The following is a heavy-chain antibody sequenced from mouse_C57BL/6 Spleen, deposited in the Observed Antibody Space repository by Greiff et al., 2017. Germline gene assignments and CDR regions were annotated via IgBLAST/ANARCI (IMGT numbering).Heavy chain of an antibody. V-gene: IGHV5-4*03. J-gene: IGHJ1*03. D-gene: IGHD1-1*01. CDR2: ISDGGSYT. Sequence: EVMLVESGGGLVKPGGSLKLSCAASGFTFSSYAMSWVRQTPEKRLEWVATISDGGSYTYYPDNVKGRFTISRDNAKNNLYLQMSHLKSEDTAMYYCASGITTVVGHWYFDVWGTGTTVTVSS. CDR1: GFTFSSYA. CDR3: ASGITTVVGHWYFDV.